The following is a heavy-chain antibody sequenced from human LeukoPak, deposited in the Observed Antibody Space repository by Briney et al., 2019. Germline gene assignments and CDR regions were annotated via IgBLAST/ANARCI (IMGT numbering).Heavy chain of an antibody. J-gene: IGHJ4*02. D-gene: IGHD3-16*01. CDR3: ARDQGSYVFDY. V-gene: IGHV3-74*01. CDR2: INSDGSST. CDR1: GFTFSSYW. Sequence: RGGSLRLSCAASGFTFSSYWMHWVRQAPGKGLVWVSRINSDGSSTSYADSVKGRFTISRDNAMNTLYLQMTSLRAEDTALYYCARDQGSYVFDYWGQGTLVTVSS.